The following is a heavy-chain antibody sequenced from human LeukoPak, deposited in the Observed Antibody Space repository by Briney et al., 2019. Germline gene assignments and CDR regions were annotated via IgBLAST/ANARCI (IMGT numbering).Heavy chain of an antibody. Sequence: AASLILSCAASGVSVTSNYISWGRQPPKNGQGLVSIIYDNCDTCYEDSLKGRFTVTRDSSKNTASLQSNSLSVSDTAVYYCWSHRDTFTCYPFDYWGQGTLVTVSS. CDR3: WSHRDTFTCYPFDY. V-gene: IGHV3-53*01. D-gene: IGHD3-9*01. J-gene: IGHJ4*02. CDR1: GVSVTSNY. CDR2: IYDNCDT.